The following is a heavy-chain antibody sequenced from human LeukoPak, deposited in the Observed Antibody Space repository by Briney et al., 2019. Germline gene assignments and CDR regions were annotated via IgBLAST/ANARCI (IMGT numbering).Heavy chain of an antibody. CDR1: GYTFTSYY. V-gene: IGHV1-46*01. D-gene: IGHD3-22*01. J-gene: IGHJ3*02. CDR2: INPSSGST. CDR3: ARDYYDSTGAFDI. Sequence: ASVKVSCTASGYTFTSYYMHWVRQAPGQGLEWMGIINPSSGSTSYAQKFQGRVTMTRDMSTSTVYMELSSLRSEDTAVYYCARDYYDSTGAFDIWGQGTMVTVSS.